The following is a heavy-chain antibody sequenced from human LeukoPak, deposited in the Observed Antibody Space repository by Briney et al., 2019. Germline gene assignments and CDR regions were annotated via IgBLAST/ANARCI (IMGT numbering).Heavy chain of an antibody. V-gene: IGHV1-2*02. CDR3: ARAHLRPAARYNWFDS. CDR1: GYTFTGFY. CDR2: INPNSGVT. D-gene: IGHD2-2*01. J-gene: IGHJ5*01. Sequence: ASVKVSCKASGYTFTGFYMHWVRQAPGQGLEWMGWINPNSGVTKYAQKCQGRVTTTRETSISTAYTELSRLISDDTAVYYCARAHLRPAARYNWFDSWGQGTLVTVSS.